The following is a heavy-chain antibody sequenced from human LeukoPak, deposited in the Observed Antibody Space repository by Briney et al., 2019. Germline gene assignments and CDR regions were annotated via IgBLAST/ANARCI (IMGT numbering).Heavy chain of an antibody. CDR2: IYPGDSDT. Sequence: GESLKISCKGSGYSFTSYWIGWVRQMPGKGLEWMGIIYPGDSDTRYSPSFQGQVTISADKSISTAYLQWSSLKASGTAMYYCARPVGYGSGSYFFDYWGQGTLVTVSS. J-gene: IGHJ4*02. CDR1: GYSFTSYW. V-gene: IGHV5-51*01. D-gene: IGHD3-10*01. CDR3: ARPVGYGSGSYFFDY.